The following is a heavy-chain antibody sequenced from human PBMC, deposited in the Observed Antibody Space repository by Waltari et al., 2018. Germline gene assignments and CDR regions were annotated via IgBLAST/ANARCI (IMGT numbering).Heavy chain of an antibody. J-gene: IGHJ4*02. CDR2: ISAYNGNT. CDR3: ARAIVVVVAATQLTDY. Sequence: QVQLVQSGAEVKKPGASVKVSCKASGYTFTSYGISWVRQAPGQGLEWMGWISAYNGNTNYAQKLQGRGTMTTDTSTSTAYMELRSLRSDDTAVYYCARAIVVVVAATQLTDYWGQGTLVTVSS. V-gene: IGHV1-18*01. D-gene: IGHD2-15*01. CDR1: GYTFTSYG.